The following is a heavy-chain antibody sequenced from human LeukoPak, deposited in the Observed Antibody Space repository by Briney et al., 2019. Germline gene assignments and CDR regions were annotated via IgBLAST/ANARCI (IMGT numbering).Heavy chain of an antibody. D-gene: IGHD1-26*01. J-gene: IGHJ6*02. V-gene: IGHV1-2*02. CDR3: ARSGKYYGMDV. CDR2: ISPNSGGT. CDR1: GYTFTDYY. Sequence: ASVEVSCKASGYTFTDYYMHWVRQAPGQGPEWMGCISPNSGGTKNAQKFQGRVTMTRDTSISTAYMEVSSLRSDDTAVYYCARSGKYYGMDVWGQGTTVTVSS.